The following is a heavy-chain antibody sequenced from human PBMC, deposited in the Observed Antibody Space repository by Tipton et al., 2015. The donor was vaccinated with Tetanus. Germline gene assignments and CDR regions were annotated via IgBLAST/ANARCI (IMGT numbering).Heavy chain of an antibody. V-gene: IGHV1-69*12. J-gene: IGHJ4*02. CDR2: IIPIFGTA. Sequence: QVQLVQSGAEVKKPGSSVKVSCKASGGTFSSYAISWVRQAPGQGLEWMGGIIPIFGTANYAQKFQGRVTITADESTSTAYMELSSLRSEDTAVYYCASRGNYYDSSGYFGGFVGDYWGQGTLVTVSS. CDR1: GGTFSSYA. D-gene: IGHD3-22*01. CDR3: ASRGNYYDSSGYFGGFVGDY.